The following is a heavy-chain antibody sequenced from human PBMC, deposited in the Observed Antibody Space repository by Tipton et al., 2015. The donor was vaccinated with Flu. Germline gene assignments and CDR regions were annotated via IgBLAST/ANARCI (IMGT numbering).Heavy chain of an antibody. J-gene: IGHJ5*02. Sequence: TLSLTCNVSGVSINSGSYYWTWIRQPAGKGPEWIGHIYTIRSTKYNPSLKSRITISIDTSKNQFFLNLNSVTAADTAVYYCAREARYCGSTSCSGVNWFDPWGQGTLVAVSS. CDR3: AREARYCGSTSCSGVNWFDP. D-gene: IGHD2-2*01. CDR1: GVSINSGSYY. V-gene: IGHV4-61*09. CDR2: IYTIRST.